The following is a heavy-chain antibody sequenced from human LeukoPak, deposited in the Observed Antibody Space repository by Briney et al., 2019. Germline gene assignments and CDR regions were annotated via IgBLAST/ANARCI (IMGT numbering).Heavy chain of an antibody. D-gene: IGHD2-2*01. CDR1: GGSFSGYY. V-gene: IGHV4-34*01. CDR3: ARGREDMVVVPAAHNWFDP. J-gene: IGHJ5*02. Sequence: SEALSLTCAVYGGSFSGYYWSWIRQPPGKGLEWIGEINHSGSTNYNPSLKSRVTISVDTSKNQFSLKLSSVTAADTAVYYCARGREDMVVVPAAHNWFDPWGQGTLVTVSS. CDR2: INHSGST.